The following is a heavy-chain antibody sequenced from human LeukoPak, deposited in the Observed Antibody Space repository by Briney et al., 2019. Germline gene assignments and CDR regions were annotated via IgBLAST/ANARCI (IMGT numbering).Heavy chain of an antibody. CDR2: ISAYNGNT. J-gene: IGHJ4*02. Sequence: GASVKVSCKASGYTFTSYGFSWVRQAPGQGLEWMGWISAYNGNTNYAQKLHGRVTMTTDTSTSTAYMELRSLRSDDTAVYYCARGDDILTGYPDDYWGEGTLVTVSS. V-gene: IGHV1-18*01. CDR3: ARGDDILTGYPDDY. CDR1: GYTFTSYG. D-gene: IGHD3-9*01.